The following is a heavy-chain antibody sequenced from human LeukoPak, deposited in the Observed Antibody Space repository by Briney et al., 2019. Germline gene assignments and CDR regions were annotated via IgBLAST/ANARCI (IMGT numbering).Heavy chain of an antibody. CDR3: ARARIGKPAGY. D-gene: IGHD4-23*01. J-gene: IGHJ4*02. Sequence: GASVKVPCKASGYTFTSYGISWVRQAPGQGLEWMGWISAYNGNTNYAQKLQGRVTMTTDTSTSTAYMELRSLRSDDTAGYYCARARIGKPAGYWGQGTLVTVSS. V-gene: IGHV1-18*01. CDR2: ISAYNGNT. CDR1: GYTFTSYG.